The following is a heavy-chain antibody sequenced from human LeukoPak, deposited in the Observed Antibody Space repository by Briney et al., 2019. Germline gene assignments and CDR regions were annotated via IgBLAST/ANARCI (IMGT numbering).Heavy chain of an antibody. V-gene: IGHV3-7*01. CDR3: ARVEYSGWNLEY. D-gene: IGHD5-12*01. J-gene: IGHJ4*02. Sequence: GESLRLSCAASGFTFRSYWMSWVRQAPGKGLEWVANINQGGSVQYYMDSVKGRFTISRDDAKNSLYVQMNSLRDEDTAVYYCARVEYSGWNLEYWGQGTLVTVSS. CDR1: GFTFRSYW. CDR2: INQGGSVQ.